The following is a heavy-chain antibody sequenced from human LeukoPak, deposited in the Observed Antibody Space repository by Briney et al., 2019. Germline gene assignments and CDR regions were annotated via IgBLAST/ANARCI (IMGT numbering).Heavy chain of an antibody. D-gene: IGHD2-8*01. CDR3: ARAVLTVTRGAYYYYGMDV. J-gene: IGHJ6*02. CDR1: GFTFSSYA. Sequence: PGGSLRLSCAASGFTFSSYAMSWVRQAPGKGLEWVSAISGGGGSAYYADSVKGRFTISRDSSKNTLYLQMNSLRAEDTAVYYCARAVLTVTRGAYYYYGMDVWGQGTTVTVSS. CDR2: ISGGGGSA. V-gene: IGHV3-23*01.